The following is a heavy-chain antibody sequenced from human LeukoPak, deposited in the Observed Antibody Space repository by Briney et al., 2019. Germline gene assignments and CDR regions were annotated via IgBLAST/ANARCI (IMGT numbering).Heavy chain of an antibody. CDR3: ARDEPSPDSTDLDY. CDR1: GFTFSNYN. CDR2: ISSSSVTI. Sequence: PGGSLRLSCAASGFTFSNYNMNWVRQAPGKGLEWISYISSSSVTIFYADSVKGRFTISRDNSKNTLYLQMNSLRAEDTAVYYCARDEPSPDSTDLDYWGQGTLVTVSS. D-gene: IGHD2/OR15-2a*01. J-gene: IGHJ4*02. V-gene: IGHV3-48*01.